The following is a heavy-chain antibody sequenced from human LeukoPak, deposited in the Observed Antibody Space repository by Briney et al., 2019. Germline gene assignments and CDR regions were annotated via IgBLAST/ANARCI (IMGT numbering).Heavy chain of an antibody. Sequence: GGSLRLSCAASGFTFDDYAMHWVRQAPGKGLEWVSGISWNSGSIGYADSVKGRFTISRDNAKNSLYLQMNSLRAEDTALYYCAKDAASSGWYPIDYWGQGTLVTVSS. V-gene: IGHV3-9*01. CDR1: GFTFDDYA. D-gene: IGHD6-19*01. CDR3: AKDAASSGWYPIDY. CDR2: ISWNSGSI. J-gene: IGHJ4*02.